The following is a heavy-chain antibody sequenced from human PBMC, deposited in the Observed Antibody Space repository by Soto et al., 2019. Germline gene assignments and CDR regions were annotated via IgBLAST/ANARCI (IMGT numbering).Heavy chain of an antibody. J-gene: IGHJ6*02. CDR2: IIPISGTA. CDR3: ARPSNRGIAVAGEWDYYYYGMDV. D-gene: IGHD6-19*01. Sequence: SVKVSCKASGGTFSSYAISWVRQAPGQGLEWMGGIIPISGTANYAQKFQGGVTITADKSTSTAYMELSSLRSEDTAVYYCARPSNRGIAVAGEWDYYYYGMDVWGQGTTVTVSS. CDR1: GGTFSSYA. V-gene: IGHV1-69*06.